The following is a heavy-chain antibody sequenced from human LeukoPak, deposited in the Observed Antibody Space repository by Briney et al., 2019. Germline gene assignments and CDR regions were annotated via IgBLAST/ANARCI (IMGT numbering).Heavy chain of an antibody. CDR2: ISAYNGNT. CDR1: GYTFTSYG. V-gene: IGHV1-18*01. J-gene: IGHJ5*02. D-gene: IGHD3-10*01. CDR3: ARGVLLWFGPNWFDP. Sequence: ASVKVSCKASGYTFTSYGISWVRQAPGQGLEWMGWISAYNGNTNYAQKLQGRVTMTTDTSTSTACMELRSLRSDDTAVYYCARGVLLWFGPNWFDPWGQGTLVTVSS.